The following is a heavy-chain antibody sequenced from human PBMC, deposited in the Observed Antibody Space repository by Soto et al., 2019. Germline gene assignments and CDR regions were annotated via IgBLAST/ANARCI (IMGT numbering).Heavy chain of an antibody. Sequence: SETLSLTCTVSGGSISSSSYYWGWIRQPPGKGLEWIGSIYYSGSTYYNPSLKSRVTISVDTSKNQFSLKLSSVTAADTAVYYCARVAEPYCSSTSCFNYYYYYYMDVWGKGTTVTVSS. V-gene: IGHV4-39*07. J-gene: IGHJ6*03. CDR3: ARVAEPYCSSTSCFNYYYYYYMDV. CDR1: GGSISSSSYY. CDR2: IYYSGST. D-gene: IGHD2-2*01.